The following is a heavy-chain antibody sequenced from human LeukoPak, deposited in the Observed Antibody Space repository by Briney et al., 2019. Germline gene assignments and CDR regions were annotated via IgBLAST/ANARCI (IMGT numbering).Heavy chain of an antibody. CDR1: GFTFSRHD. V-gene: IGHV3-30*18. Sequence: HAGGSLILSCVASGFTFSRHDMNWVRQAPGKGLEWVAVISYDGSNKYYADSVKGRFTISRDNSKNTLYLQMNSLRTEDTAVYYCAKGVSSSWSNDAFDIWGQGTMVTVSS. CDR3: AKGVSSSWSNDAFDI. D-gene: IGHD6-13*01. J-gene: IGHJ3*02. CDR2: ISYDGSNK.